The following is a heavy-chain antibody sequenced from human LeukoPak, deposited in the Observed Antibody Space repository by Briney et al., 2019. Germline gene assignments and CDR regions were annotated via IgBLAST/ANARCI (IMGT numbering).Heavy chain of an antibody. CDR1: GGSTSSYY. CDR2: IYYSGYT. J-gene: IGHJ6*03. Sequence: SETLSLTCTVSGGSTSSYYWSWIRQPPGKGLEWIGYIYYSGYTNYNPSLKSRVTISVDTSKNQFSLKLSSVTAADTAVYYCARTTMVRGTYYMDVWGKGTTVTISS. D-gene: IGHD3-10*01. CDR3: ARTTMVRGTYYMDV. V-gene: IGHV4-59*01.